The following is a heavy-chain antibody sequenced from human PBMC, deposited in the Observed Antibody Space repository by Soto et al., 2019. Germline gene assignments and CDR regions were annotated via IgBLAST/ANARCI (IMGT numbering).Heavy chain of an antibody. J-gene: IGHJ6*02. CDR3: AKQGLHYDFWSGYSRHTYYYGMDV. D-gene: IGHD3-3*01. CDR2: ISGSGGST. Sequence: GGSLRLSCAASGFTFSSYAMSWVRQAPGKGLEWVSAISGSGGSTYYADSVKGRFTISRDNSKNTLYLQMNSLRAEDTAVYYCAKQGLHYDFWSGYSRHTYYYGMDVWGQGTTVTVS. V-gene: IGHV3-23*01. CDR1: GFTFSSYA.